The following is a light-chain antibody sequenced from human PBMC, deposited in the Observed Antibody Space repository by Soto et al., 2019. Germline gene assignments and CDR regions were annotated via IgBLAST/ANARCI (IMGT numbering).Light chain of an antibody. Sequence: DIQMTHSPSSLSACVGDRVTITCRASQRISSYLNWYQQKPGKAPKLLIYKASTLESGVPSRFSGRGSGTDFTLTISSLQPEDFATYYCQQTYSPQFTFGPGTKVDI. V-gene: IGKV1-39*01. CDR1: QRISSY. CDR2: KAS. J-gene: IGKJ3*01. CDR3: QQTYSPQFT.